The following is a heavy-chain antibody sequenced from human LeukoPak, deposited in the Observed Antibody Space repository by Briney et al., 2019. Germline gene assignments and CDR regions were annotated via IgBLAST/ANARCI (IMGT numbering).Heavy chain of an antibody. Sequence: ASVKVSCKPSGYTFTGYSMHWVRQAPGQGREWMGWINPNRGGTNYAQKFQGRVTMTRDTSISTAYKELSRLRSDDTAVYYCASLVGYHWEYFDYWGQGTLVTVSS. V-gene: IGHV1-2*02. CDR3: ASLVGYHWEYFDY. CDR1: GYTFTGYS. J-gene: IGHJ4*02. CDR2: INPNRGGT. D-gene: IGHD2-8*02.